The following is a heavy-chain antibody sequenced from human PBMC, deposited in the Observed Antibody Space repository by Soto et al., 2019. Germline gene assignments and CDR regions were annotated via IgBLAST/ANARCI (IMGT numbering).Heavy chain of an antibody. Sequence: PGGSLRLSCAASGFTFSSYGMHWVRQAPGKGLEWVAVIWYDGSNKYYADSVKGRFTISRDNSKNTLYLQMNSLRAEDTAVYYCAREGAPRAYYYYGMDVWRQGTTVTVSS. CDR3: AREGAPRAYYYYGMDV. CDR2: IWYDGSNK. J-gene: IGHJ6*02. CDR1: GFTFSSYG. V-gene: IGHV3-33*01.